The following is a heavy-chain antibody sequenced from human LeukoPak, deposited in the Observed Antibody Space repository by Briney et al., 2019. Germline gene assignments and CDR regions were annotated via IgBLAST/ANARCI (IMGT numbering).Heavy chain of an antibody. J-gene: IGHJ3*02. Sequence: PSETLSLTCTVSGGSISSYYWSWIRQPPGKGLEWIGYIYYSGSTNYNPSLKSRVTISVDTSKNQFSLKLSSVTAADTAVYYCACRRSYPDYYDSSVYAFDIWGQGTMVTVSS. CDR1: GGSISSYY. V-gene: IGHV4-59*08. D-gene: IGHD3-22*01. CDR2: IYYSGST. CDR3: ACRRSYPDYYDSSVYAFDI.